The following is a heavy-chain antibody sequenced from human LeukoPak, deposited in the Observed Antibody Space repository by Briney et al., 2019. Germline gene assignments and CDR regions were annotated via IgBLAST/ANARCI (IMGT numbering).Heavy chain of an antibody. V-gene: IGHV1-2*02. CDR2: INHNSGGT. J-gene: IGHJ4*02. Sequence: GASVKVSCKASGYTFSGCYMHWVRQAPGQGLEWMGWINHNSGGTNYAQKFQGRVTMTRDTSISTAYMELSRLRSDDTAVHYCARDGLYCSGDSCYPYYFDSWGQGSLVTVSS. CDR3: ARDGLYCSGDSCYPYYFDS. CDR1: GYTFSGCY. D-gene: IGHD2-15*01.